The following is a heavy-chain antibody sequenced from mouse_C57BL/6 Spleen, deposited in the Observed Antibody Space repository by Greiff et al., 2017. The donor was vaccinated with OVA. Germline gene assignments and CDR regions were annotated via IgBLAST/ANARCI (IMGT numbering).Heavy chain of an antibody. CDR3: ARSDYSNYLAWFAY. CDR2: IYPSDSET. CDR1: GYTFTSYW. Sequence: QVQLQQPGAELVRPGSSVKLSCKASGYTFTSYWMDWVKQRPGQGLEWIGNIYPSDSETHYNQKFKDKATLTVDKSSSTAYMQLSSLTSEDSAVYYCARSDYSNYLAWFAYWGQGTLVTVSA. J-gene: IGHJ3*01. V-gene: IGHV1-61*01. D-gene: IGHD2-5*01.